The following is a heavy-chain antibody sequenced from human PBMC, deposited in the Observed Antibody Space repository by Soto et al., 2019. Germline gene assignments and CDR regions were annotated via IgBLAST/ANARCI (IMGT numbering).Heavy chain of an antibody. Sequence: AGSLRLSCAASGFTFSSYGMHWVRQAPGKGLEWVAVISYDGSNKYYADSVKGRFTISRDNSKNTLYLQMNSLRAEDTAVYYCAKDLLGPGRAYGMDVWGQGTTVTVSS. D-gene: IGHD7-27*01. CDR2: ISYDGSNK. CDR1: GFTFSSYG. V-gene: IGHV3-30*18. CDR3: AKDLLGPGRAYGMDV. J-gene: IGHJ6*02.